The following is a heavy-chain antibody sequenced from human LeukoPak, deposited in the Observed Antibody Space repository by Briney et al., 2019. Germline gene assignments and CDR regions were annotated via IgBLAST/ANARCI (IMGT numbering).Heavy chain of an antibody. D-gene: IGHD3-10*01. J-gene: IGHJ4*02. V-gene: IGHV4-4*02. Sequence: PSETLSLACAVSGGSISSSNWWSWVRQPPGKGLEWIGEIYHSGSTNYNPSLKSRVTISVDKSKNQFSLKLSSVTAADTAVYYCARAQFDPGLSFFDYWGQGTLVTVSS. CDR3: ARAQFDPGLSFFDY. CDR2: IYHSGST. CDR1: GGSISSSNW.